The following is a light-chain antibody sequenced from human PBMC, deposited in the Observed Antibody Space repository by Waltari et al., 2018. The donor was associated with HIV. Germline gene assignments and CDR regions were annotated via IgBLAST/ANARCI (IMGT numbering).Light chain of an antibody. CDR1: QMISAK. Sequence: DIVITQSPPTLSVSPGQRVTLSCSASQMISAKVAWYQLRPGQAPRLLNYEAATRPTGIPARFSGSGSGTEFTLTISSLQSEDFATYFCQQYDDGPRGITFGQGTMLEIK. V-gene: IGKV3-15*01. J-gene: IGKJ2*01. CDR3: QQYDDGPRGIT. CDR2: EAA.